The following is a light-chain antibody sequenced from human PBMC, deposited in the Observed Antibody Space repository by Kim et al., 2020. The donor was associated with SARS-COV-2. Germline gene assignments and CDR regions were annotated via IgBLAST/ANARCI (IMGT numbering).Light chain of an antibody. J-gene: IGLJ2*01. CDR3: NSRDTSHFVI. V-gene: IGLV3-19*01. CDR1: SLRKYY. CDR2: GKN. Sequence: SSELTQDPAVSVALGQTVRITCQGDSLRKYYASWYQQKPRQAPVLLISGKNDRPSGIPDRFSGSSSGNTASLTIAGAQAEDEADYYCNSRDTSHFVIFGGGTQLTVL.